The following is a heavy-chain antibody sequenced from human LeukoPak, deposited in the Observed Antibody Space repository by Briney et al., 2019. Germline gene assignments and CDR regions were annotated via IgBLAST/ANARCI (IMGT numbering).Heavy chain of an antibody. CDR3: ARELLPRLPPHY. V-gene: IGHV1-18*01. Sequence: ASVKVSCKASGYTSTSYGISWVRQAPGQGFEWMGWISAYNGNTNYAQKLQGRVTMTTDTSTSTAYMELRSLRSDDTAVYYCARELLPRLPPHYWGQGTLVTVSS. CDR2: ISAYNGNT. D-gene: IGHD2-21*02. CDR1: GYTSTSYG. J-gene: IGHJ4*02.